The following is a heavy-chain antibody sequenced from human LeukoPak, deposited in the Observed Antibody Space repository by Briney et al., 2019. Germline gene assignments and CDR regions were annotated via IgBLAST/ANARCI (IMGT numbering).Heavy chain of an antibody. CDR2: IYHTGGT. J-gene: IGHJ3*02. D-gene: IGHD2-15*01. CDR1: GDSLSSGGYY. V-gene: IGHV4-31*03. CDR3: ARSGYCSGGNCYSNNAFDI. Sequence: PSETLSLTCSVSGDSLSSGGYYWSWIRQHPGKGLEYIGYIYHTGGTYYNPSLKSRVTISVDTSNNQFSLKLNSVSAADTAVYYCARSGYCSGGNCYSNNAFDIWGQGTVVTVSS.